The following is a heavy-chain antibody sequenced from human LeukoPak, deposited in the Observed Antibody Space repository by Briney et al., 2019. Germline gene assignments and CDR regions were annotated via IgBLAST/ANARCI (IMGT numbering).Heavy chain of an antibody. J-gene: IGHJ6*03. V-gene: IGHV3-66*02. D-gene: IGHD6-6*01. CDR3: ARVDRVYSSSSLNYVDV. CDR1: GFIVSDNC. Sequence: GGSLRLSCTASGFIVSDNCMSWVRQAPGKGLEWVSLIYSLGDTYYADSVKGRFTISRDNSKNTLYLQMNTLRVEDTAVYYCARVDRVYSSSSLNYVDVWGKGTTVTVSS. CDR2: IYSLGDT.